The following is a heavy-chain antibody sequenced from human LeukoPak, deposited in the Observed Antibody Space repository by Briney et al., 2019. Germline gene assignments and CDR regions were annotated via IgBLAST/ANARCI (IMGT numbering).Heavy chain of an antibody. CDR3: ARERRFGYGMDV. Sequence: GGSLRLSCAASGFTVSSNYMSWVRQAPGKGLEWVSVIYSGGSTYYADPVKGRFTISRDNSKNTLYLQMNSLRAEDTAVYYCARERRFGYGMDVWGQGTTVTVSS. J-gene: IGHJ6*02. D-gene: IGHD3-10*01. CDR1: GFTVSSNY. CDR2: IYSGGST. V-gene: IGHV3-66*01.